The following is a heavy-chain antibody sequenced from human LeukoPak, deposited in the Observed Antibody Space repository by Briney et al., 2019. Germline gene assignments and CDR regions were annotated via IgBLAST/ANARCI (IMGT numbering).Heavy chain of an antibody. D-gene: IGHD2-2*01. V-gene: IGHV1-18*04. CDR1: GYTFTNYG. Sequence: GASVKVSCEASGYTFTNYGISWVRQAPGQGLEWMAWISANNGETRYAQNLQGRLTMTTDTSTSTAYMELRSLRPDDTAVYYCARVPPSAHLLLSSDYWGQGTQVTVSS. J-gene: IGHJ4*02. CDR2: ISANNGET. CDR3: ARVPPSAHLLLSSDY.